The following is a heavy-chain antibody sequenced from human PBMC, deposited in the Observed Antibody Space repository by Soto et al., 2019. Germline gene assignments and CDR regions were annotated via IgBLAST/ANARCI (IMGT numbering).Heavy chain of an antibody. CDR1: GYSFTSYW. CDR3: ARLFDYYDSRGHPSGMDV. J-gene: IGHJ6*02. Sequence: GESLKISCKGSGYSFTSYWISWVRQMPGKGLEWMGRIDPSDSYTNYSPSFQGNVTISADQSISTAYLQWSSLKASDTAMYYCARLFDYYDSRGHPSGMDVWGQGTTVTVSS. CDR2: IDPSDSYT. D-gene: IGHD3-22*01. V-gene: IGHV5-10-1*01.